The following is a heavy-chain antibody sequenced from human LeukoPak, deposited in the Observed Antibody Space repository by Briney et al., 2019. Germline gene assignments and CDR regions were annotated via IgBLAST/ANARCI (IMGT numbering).Heavy chain of an antibody. CDR3: ARDRPGSYWYFDL. J-gene: IGHJ2*01. CDR2: IYYLGST. V-gene: IGHV4-59*01. CDR1: GGSISSYY. D-gene: IGHD3-10*01. Sequence: PSETLSLTCTVSGGSISSYYWSWIRQPPGKGLEWVGHIYYLGSTNYNPSLKSRVTISVDTSKNYFSLKLNSVIAADTAVYYCARDRPGSYWYFDLWGRGTLVTVSS.